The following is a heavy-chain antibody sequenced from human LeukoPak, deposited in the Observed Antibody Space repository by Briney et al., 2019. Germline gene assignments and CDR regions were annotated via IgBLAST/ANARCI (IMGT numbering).Heavy chain of an antibody. CDR1: GYTFTSYA. CDR3: ARDLGNYYDSSGYYRFDP. CDR2: INAGNGNT. V-gene: IGHV1-3*01. Sequence: GASVKVSCKASGYTFTSYAMHWVRQAPGQRLEWMGWINAGNGNTKYSQKFQGRVTITRDTSTSTAYMELRSLRSDDTAVYYCARDLGNYYDSSGYYRFDPWGQGTLVTVSS. J-gene: IGHJ5*02. D-gene: IGHD3-22*01.